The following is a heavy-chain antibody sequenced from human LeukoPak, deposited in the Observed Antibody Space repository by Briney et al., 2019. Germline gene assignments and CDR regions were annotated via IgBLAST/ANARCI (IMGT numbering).Heavy chain of an antibody. CDR1: GGSVSSGSYY. Sequence: PSETLSLTCTVSGGSVSSGSYYWSWVRQPPGKGLEWIGYIYYSGSTNYNPSLESRATVTVDTSKNQFSLKARSVTAADTAVYYCARTPPNCSGDNCYSGVTFDYWGQGTLVTVSS. V-gene: IGHV4-61*01. J-gene: IGHJ4*02. CDR2: IYYSGST. D-gene: IGHD2-15*01. CDR3: ARTPPNCSGDNCYSGVTFDY.